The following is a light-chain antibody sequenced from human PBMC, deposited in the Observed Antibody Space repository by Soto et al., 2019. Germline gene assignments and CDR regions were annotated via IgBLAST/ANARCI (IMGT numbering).Light chain of an antibody. CDR3: SAYTPGSTLV. Sequence: QSALTQPASVSGSAGQSITISCSGTMRDVGAYNLVSWYQQHPGTAPKLIIYEVRNRPSGISSRFSGSRSGNTASLTISGVKSEDEGAYYRSAYTPGSTLVFGGGTKVTVL. CDR1: MRDVGAYNL. V-gene: IGLV2-14*01. J-gene: IGLJ3*02. CDR2: EVR.